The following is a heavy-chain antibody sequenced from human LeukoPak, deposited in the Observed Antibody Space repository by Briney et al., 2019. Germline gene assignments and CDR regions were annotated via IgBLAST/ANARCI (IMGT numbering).Heavy chain of an antibody. J-gene: IGHJ4*02. Sequence: SGGSLRLSCAASGFTFSSYSMNWVRQAPGKGLEWVSYIRSSSNIIYYADSVKGRFTISRDNTKNSLYLQMNSLRAEDTAVYYCAREMRVSDYWGQGTLVTVSS. CDR1: GFTFSSYS. CDR2: IRSSSNII. CDR3: AREMRVSDY. V-gene: IGHV3-48*04.